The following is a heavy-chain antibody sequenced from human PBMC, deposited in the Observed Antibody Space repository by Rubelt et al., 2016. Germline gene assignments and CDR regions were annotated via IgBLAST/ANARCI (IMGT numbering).Heavy chain of an antibody. D-gene: IGHD3-22*01. Sequence: QVQLVQSGAEVKKPGSSVKVSCKASGGTFSSYAISWVRQAPGQGLEWTGIINPSGGSTGYAQKFQGRVTMTRETSTSTVYMELGSLRSEDTAVYYCARGWSLNGYYDYWGQGTLVTVSS. CDR3: ARGWSLNGYYDY. CDR1: GGTFSSYA. CDR2: INPSGGST. J-gene: IGHJ4*02. V-gene: IGHV1-46*01.